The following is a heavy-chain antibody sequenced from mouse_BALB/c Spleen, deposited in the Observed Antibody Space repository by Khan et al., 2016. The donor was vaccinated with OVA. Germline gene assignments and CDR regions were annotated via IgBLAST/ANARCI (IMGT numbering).Heavy chain of an antibody. Sequence: QVQLKESGPGLVAPSQSLSITCTVSGFSLSSYGVNWVRQPPGKGLEWLGVIWGDGSTNYHSALTSRLSISKDNSKCQVFLKLNSLQSDDTATYYCAKWGDLYAMDYWGQGTSVTVSS. V-gene: IGHV2-3*01. CDR1: GFSLSSYG. J-gene: IGHJ4*01. CDR2: IWGDGST. CDR3: AKWGDLYAMDY.